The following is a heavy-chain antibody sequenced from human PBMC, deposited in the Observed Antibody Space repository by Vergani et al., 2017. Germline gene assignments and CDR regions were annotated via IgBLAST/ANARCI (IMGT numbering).Heavy chain of an antibody. J-gene: IGHJ4*02. D-gene: IGHD6-13*01. CDR1: GFTFDDYA. CDR3: AREEQQLVFDY. V-gene: IGHV3-9*01. CDR2: ISWNSGSI. Sequence: EVQLVESGGGLVQPGRSLRLSCAASGFTFDDYAMHWVRQAPGKGLEWVSGISWNSGSIGYADSVKGRFTISRDNAKNSLYLQMNSLRAEDTALYYCAREEQQLVFDYWGQGTLVTVSS.